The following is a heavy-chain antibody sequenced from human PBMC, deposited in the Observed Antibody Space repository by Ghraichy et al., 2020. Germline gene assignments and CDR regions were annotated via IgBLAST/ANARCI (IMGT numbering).Heavy chain of an antibody. V-gene: IGHV3-23*01. J-gene: IGHJ4*02. D-gene: IGHD3-22*01. CDR3: AKVIYDTSGYFNY. Sequence: GGSLRLSCAASGFTFSSYAMSWVRQAPGKGLEWVSAIGGSGATTYYADSVEGRFTISRDNPKYTLYLQMNSLRAEDTALYYCAKVIYDTSGYFNYWGQGTLVTVSS. CDR2: IGGSGATT. CDR1: GFTFSSYA.